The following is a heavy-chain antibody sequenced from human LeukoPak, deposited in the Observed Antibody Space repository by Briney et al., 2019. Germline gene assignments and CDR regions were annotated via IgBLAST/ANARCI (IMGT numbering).Heavy chain of an antibody. D-gene: IGHD3-10*01. CDR2: IYYNGST. CDR3: ARDRAAGSDWLDP. J-gene: IGHJ5*02. CDR1: GGSIGLYH. Sequence: SETLSLTYTVSGGSIGLYHWTWIRQPPGKGLEWIGYIYYNGSTKYNQSLKSRVTISLDTSKNQFSLRLSSVTAADTAVYYCARDRAAGSDWLDPWGQGTLVTVSS. V-gene: IGHV4-59*01.